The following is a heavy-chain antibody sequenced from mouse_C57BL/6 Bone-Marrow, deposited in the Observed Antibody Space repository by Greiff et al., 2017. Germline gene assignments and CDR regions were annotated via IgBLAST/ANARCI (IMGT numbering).Heavy chain of an antibody. CDR3: ARGYYARDY. CDR2: IDPSDSYT. J-gene: IGHJ4*01. V-gene: IGHV1-50*01. Sequence: QVQLQQPGAELVKPGASVKLSCKASGYTFTSYWMQWVKQRPGQGLEWIGEIDPSDSYTNYNQKFKGKATLTVDTSSSTAYMQLSSLTSEDSAVYYCARGYYARDYWGQGTSVTVSS. CDR1: GYTFTSYW.